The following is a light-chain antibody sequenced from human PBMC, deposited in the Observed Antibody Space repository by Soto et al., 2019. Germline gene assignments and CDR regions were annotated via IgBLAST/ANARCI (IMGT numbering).Light chain of an antibody. J-gene: IGKJ2*01. V-gene: IGKV3-20*01. CDR3: QQYGSSPYT. CDR2: GAS. Sequence: EIVLTQSPGTLSLSPGERATFSCRASQSVSSNFLAWYQQKPGQAPRLLIYGASTRATVIPDRFSGSGSGTDFTLTISRLEPEDFAVYYCQQYGSSPYTFGQGTKLEIK. CDR1: QSVSSNF.